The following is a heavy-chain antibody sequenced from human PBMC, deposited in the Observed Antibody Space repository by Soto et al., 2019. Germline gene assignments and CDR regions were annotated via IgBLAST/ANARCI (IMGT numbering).Heavy chain of an antibody. D-gene: IGHD2-2*01. CDR1: GGSISSGGYY. J-gene: IGHJ5*02. Sequence: SETLSLTCTVSGGSISSGGYYWSWIRQHPGKGLEWIGYIYYSGSTYYNPSLKSRVTISVGTSKNQFSLKLSSVTAADTAVYYCARDYGGDIVVVPAAPPGWFDPWGQGTLVTVSS. V-gene: IGHV4-31*03. CDR2: IYYSGST. CDR3: ARDYGGDIVVVPAAPPGWFDP.